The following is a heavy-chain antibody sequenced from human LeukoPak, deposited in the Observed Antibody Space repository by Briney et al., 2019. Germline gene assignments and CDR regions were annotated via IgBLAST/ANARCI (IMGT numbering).Heavy chain of an antibody. CDR1: GYTFTNFA. CDR3: GRATLLGYDPIEY. J-gene: IGHJ4*02. V-gene: IGHV1-18*01. Sequence: ASVRVSCKTSGYTFTNFAVSWVRQAPGQGLEWMGWISGYNGDTNYAQNLQDRVTMTTDTSTNTAYMELRSLRYDDTATYYCGRATLLGYDPIEYWGQGTLVTVSS. CDR2: ISGYNGDT. D-gene: IGHD5-18*01.